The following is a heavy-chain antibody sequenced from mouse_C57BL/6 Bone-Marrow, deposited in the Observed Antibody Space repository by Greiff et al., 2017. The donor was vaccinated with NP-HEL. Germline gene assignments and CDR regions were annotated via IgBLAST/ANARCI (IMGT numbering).Heavy chain of an antibody. D-gene: IGHD3-2*02. CDR3: ARRDSSGYAWFDY. J-gene: IGHJ3*01. V-gene: IGHV1-50*01. CDR2: IDPSDNYT. Sequence: QVQLQQPGAELVKPGASVKLSCKASGYTFTSYSMQWVKQRHGKGLEWIGEIDPSDNYTNYNQKFKGKATLTVDKSSSTAYMQLSRLTSEDSAVYYGARRDSSGYAWFDYWGQGTLVTVSA. CDR1: GYTFTSYS.